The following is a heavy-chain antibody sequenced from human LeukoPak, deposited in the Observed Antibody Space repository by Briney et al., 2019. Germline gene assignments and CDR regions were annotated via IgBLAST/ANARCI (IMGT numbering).Heavy chain of an antibody. CDR2: INRRGHT. V-gene: IGHV3-43*01. CDR3: AKEVDCPSDCLFFHS. J-gene: IGHJ4*02. D-gene: IGHD2-21*02. Sequence: GGSLRLSCAASGFTFDRFTIHWVRQTPAKGLEWVSLINRRGHTFYADSVKGRFTISRDNSRNSVFLQMNSLRPEDTALYHCAKEVDCPSDCLFFHSWGQGTLVTVSS. CDR1: GFTFDRFT.